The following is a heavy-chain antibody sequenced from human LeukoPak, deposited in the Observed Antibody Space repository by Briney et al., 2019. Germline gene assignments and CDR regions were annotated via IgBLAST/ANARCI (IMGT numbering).Heavy chain of an antibody. V-gene: IGHV3-21*01. CDR1: GFTFSSYS. Sequence: PGGSLRLSCAASGFTFSSYSMNWVRQAPGKGLEWVSCITRSSIYIYYADSVKGRFTISGDNSKNTLYLQMNSLRAEDTAVYYCAKLGPYDSSGYPVPKFDYWGQGTLVTVSS. CDR2: ITRSSIYI. J-gene: IGHJ4*02. CDR3: AKLGPYDSSGYPVPKFDY. D-gene: IGHD3-22*01.